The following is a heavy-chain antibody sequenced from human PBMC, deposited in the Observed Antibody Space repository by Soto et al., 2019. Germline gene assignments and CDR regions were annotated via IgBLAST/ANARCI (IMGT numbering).Heavy chain of an antibody. J-gene: IGHJ6*02. CDR1: GGSISSGDYY. V-gene: IGHV4-30-4*01. CDR3: ASLPRRGYSYGGPNYYYYGMDV. CDR2: IYYSGST. Sequence: SETLSLTCTVSGGSISSGDYYWSWIRQPPGKGLEWIGYIYYSGSTYYNPSLKSRVTISVDTSKNQFSLKLSSVTAADTAVYYCASLPRRGYSYGGPNYYYYGMDVWGQGTTVTVSS. D-gene: IGHD5-18*01.